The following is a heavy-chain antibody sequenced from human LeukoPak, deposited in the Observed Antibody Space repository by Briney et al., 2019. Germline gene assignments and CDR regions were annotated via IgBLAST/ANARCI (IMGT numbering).Heavy chain of an antibody. CDR2: IYSGGST. J-gene: IGHJ4*02. CDR3: ARDPNNYYGSGSYPY. CDR1: GFTVSSNY. D-gene: IGHD3-10*01. V-gene: IGHV3-66*01. Sequence: GGSLRLSCAASGFTVSSNYMSWVRQAPGKGLEWVSVIYSGGSTYYADSVKGRFTISRDNSKNTLYLQMNSLRAEDTAVYYCARDPNNYYGSGSYPYWRQGTLVTVSS.